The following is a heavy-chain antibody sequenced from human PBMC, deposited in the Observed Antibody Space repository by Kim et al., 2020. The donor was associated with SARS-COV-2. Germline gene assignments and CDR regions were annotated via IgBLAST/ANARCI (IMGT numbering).Heavy chain of an antibody. Sequence: GGSLRLSCAASGFSFSSYWMNWVRQAPGKGLEWVANIRYDGSSKNYVDSVKGRFTISRDNAKNSLFMQMNSLRDDDTAVYYCASTNSFSYRGQGTLLTVS. J-gene: IGHJ4*02. CDR3: ASTNSFSY. D-gene: IGHD2-2*01. V-gene: IGHV3-7*01. CDR2: IRYDGSSK. CDR1: GFSFSSYW.